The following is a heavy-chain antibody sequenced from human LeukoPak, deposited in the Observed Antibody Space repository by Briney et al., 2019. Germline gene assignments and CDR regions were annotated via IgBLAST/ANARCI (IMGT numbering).Heavy chain of an antibody. Sequence: SGTLSLTCAVYGGSFSGYYWSWIRQPPGKGLEWIGEINHSGSTNYNPSLKSRVTISVDTSKNQFSLKLSSVTAADTAVYYCARGLYEAVAVDYWGQGTLVTVSS. CDR1: GGSFSGYY. D-gene: IGHD6-19*01. J-gene: IGHJ4*02. CDR3: ARGLYEAVAVDY. CDR2: INHSGST. V-gene: IGHV4-34*01.